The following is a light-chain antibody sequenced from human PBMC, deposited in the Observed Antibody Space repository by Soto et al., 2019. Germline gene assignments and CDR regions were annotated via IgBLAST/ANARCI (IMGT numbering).Light chain of an antibody. CDR1: SSNIGSNY. CDR3: AAWDDSLSGPV. V-gene: IGLV1-47*01. CDR2: KNN. Sequence: QAVATQPPSASGTSGQRVTISCSGASSNIGSNYVYWYQQFPGAAPKLLIYKNNQRPSGVPDRFSGSKSGTSASLAISGLRSEDEADYYCAAWDDSLSGPVFGGGTKLTVL. J-gene: IGLJ3*02.